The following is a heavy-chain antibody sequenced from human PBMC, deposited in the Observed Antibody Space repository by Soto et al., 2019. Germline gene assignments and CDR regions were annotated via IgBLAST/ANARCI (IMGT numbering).Heavy chain of an antibody. CDR1: GGNCVGYY. V-gene: IGHV4-34*01. CDR2: INHSGST. CDR3: ARGELVVVAPGGLYYYYGTDV. J-gene: IGHJ6*02. D-gene: IGHD2-15*01. Sequence: PFVTIPLPWGVEGGNCVGYYGSWIIKHPGKGLEWIGEINHSGSTNYNPSLKSRVTISVDTSKNQFSLKLSSVTAADTAVYYCARGELVVVAPGGLYYYYGTDVWGHGTRHSGSS.